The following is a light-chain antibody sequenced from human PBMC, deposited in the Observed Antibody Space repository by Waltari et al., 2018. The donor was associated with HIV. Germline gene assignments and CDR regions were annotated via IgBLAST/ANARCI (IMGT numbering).Light chain of an antibody. CDR1: SSDVGSYNR. J-gene: IGLJ2*01. V-gene: IGLV2-18*02. Sequence: QSALTQPPSVSGSPGQSVTISCTGTSSDVGSYNRVSWYPQPPGTAPKLMIYEVSNRPSGVPDRFSGSKSGNTASLTISGLQAEDEADYYCSSYTSSSHVVFGGGTKLTVL. CDR2: EVS. CDR3: SSYTSSSHVV.